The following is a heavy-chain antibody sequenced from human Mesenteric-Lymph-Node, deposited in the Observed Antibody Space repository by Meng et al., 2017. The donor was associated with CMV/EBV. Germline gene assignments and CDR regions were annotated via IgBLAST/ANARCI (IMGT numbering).Heavy chain of an antibody. CDR3: ARVYGSYQTGWFDP. CDR1: GASVSTYY. V-gene: IGHV4-59*02. D-gene: IGHD1-26*01. CDR2: LYSSGST. Sequence: SETLSLTCTVSGASVSTYYWSWIRRPPGKGLEWIGYLYSSGSTNYNPSLKSRVTISIDTSKNQFSLNLSSVTAADTAVYYCARVYGSYQTGWFDPWGQGTLVTVSS. J-gene: IGHJ5*02.